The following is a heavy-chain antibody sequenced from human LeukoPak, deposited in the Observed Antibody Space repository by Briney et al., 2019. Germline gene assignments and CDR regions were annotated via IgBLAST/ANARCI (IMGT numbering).Heavy chain of an antibody. CDR1: GGSITSYY. D-gene: IGHD3-3*01. V-gene: IGHV4-59*01. CDR3: ARDYDFWSGYLGY. Sequence: PSETLSLTCTVSGGSITSYYWSWIRQPPGKGLEWIGYIYYSGSTNYNPSLKSRVTISVDTSKNQFSLKLSSVTAADTAVYYCARDYDFWSGYLGYWGQGTLVTVSS. CDR2: IYYSGST. J-gene: IGHJ4*02.